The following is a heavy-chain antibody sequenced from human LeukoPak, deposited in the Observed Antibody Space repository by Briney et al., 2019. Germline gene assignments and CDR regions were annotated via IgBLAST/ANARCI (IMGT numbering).Heavy chain of an antibody. CDR1: GFTFSKYW. CDR2: ISGDGSNT. Sequence: PGGSLRLSCAASGFTFSKYWMHWVRQAPGKGLVWVSRISGDGSNTNYADSVKGRFTISRDNAKNTVYMQMNSLGAEDTAVYYCASGATDSSGYFDSWGQGTLVTVSS. CDR3: ASGATDSSGYFDS. J-gene: IGHJ4*02. D-gene: IGHD3-22*01. V-gene: IGHV3-74*01.